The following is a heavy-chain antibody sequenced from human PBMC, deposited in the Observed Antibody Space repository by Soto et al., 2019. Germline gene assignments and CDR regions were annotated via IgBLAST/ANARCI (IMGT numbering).Heavy chain of an antibody. CDR3: ARDLGSYYSFDY. CDR1: GDIVSSKSAA. V-gene: IGHV6-1*01. CDR2: TYYRSKWYN. J-gene: IGHJ4*02. D-gene: IGHD1-26*01. Sequence: TLSLTCAISGDIVSSKSAAWNWIRQSPSRGLEWLGRTYYRSKWYNDYAVSVKSRIIINPDTSKNQFSLQLNSVTPEDTAVYYCARDLGSYYSFDYWGQGTLVTVSS.